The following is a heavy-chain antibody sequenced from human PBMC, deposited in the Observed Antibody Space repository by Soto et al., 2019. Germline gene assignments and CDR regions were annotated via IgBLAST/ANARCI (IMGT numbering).Heavy chain of an antibody. Sequence: EVQLVESGGGLVKPGGSLRLSCTASGFTFSYYAMSWVRQAPGKGLEWVSAISGSGDSTYYADSVKGRFTISRDNSKNTLYLQMNSLRAEDTAVYYCAKDYTSGWFYFDYWGRGALVTVSS. V-gene: IGHV3-23*04. CDR3: AKDYTSGWFYFDY. CDR2: ISGSGDST. D-gene: IGHD6-19*01. CDR1: GFTFSYYA. J-gene: IGHJ4*02.